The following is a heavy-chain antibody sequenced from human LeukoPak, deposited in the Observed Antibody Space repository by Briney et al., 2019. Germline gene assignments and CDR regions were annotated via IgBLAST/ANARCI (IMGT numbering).Heavy chain of an antibody. CDR2: ASYSGST. V-gene: IGHV4-39*01. CDR3: ARRASSGSYFDY. J-gene: IGHJ4*02. D-gene: IGHD1-26*01. Sequence: SETLSLTCSISGGSLSSSDLFWAWIRLSPGKGLEWIATASYSGSTYYNPSLRSRLSMSVDTSRNQFSLRLSSVSAADAAVYYCARRASSGSYFDYWGQGTLVTVSS. CDR1: GGSLSSSDLF.